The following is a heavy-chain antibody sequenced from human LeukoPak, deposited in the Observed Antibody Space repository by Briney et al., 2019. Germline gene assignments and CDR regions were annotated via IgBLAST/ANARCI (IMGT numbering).Heavy chain of an antibody. Sequence: PGGSLRLSCAASGFTVSTNYMTWVRQAPGKGLEWVSVIYSGGSTYYADSVKGRFTISRDNSKNTLYLQMNSLRAEDTAVYYCAREDTAMVFDYWGQGTLVTVSS. V-gene: IGHV3-53*01. CDR2: IYSGGST. J-gene: IGHJ4*02. CDR1: GFTVSTNY. CDR3: AREDTAMVFDY. D-gene: IGHD5-18*01.